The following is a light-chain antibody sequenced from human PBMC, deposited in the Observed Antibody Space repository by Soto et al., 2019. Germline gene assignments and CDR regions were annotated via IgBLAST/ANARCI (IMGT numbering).Light chain of an antibody. CDR1: SSNIGAGYD. J-gene: IGLJ2*01. Sequence: QSVLTQPPSVSGAPGQRVTISCTGSSSNIGAGYDVHRYQQLPEPAPKLLIYGDTNRPSGVPDPFSGSKSGTSASLAINGLRAEDEADYYCQSYDSSPRGYVVFGGGTKLTVL. CDR2: GDT. CDR3: QSYDSSPRGYVV. V-gene: IGLV1-40*01.